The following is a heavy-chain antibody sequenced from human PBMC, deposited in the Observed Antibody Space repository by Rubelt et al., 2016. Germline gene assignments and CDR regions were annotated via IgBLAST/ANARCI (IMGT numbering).Heavy chain of an antibody. V-gene: IGHV1-18*01. J-gene: IGHJ4*02. Sequence: QVQLVQSGAEVKKPGASVKVSCKASGYTFTSYGISWVRQAPGQGLEWMGWISAYNGNTKYARKLHGRGTMTTDTSTSTADMELRSLRSDDTAVYYCARFNPTVTLYYFDYWGQGTLVTVSS. D-gene: IGHD4-17*01. CDR1: GYTFTSYG. CDR3: ARFNPTVTLYYFDY. CDR2: ISAYNGNT.